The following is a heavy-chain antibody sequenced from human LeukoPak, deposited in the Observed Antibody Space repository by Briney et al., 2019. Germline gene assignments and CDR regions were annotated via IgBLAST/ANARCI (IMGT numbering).Heavy chain of an antibody. CDR2: IRYDGSNK. CDR1: GFTFSSYG. V-gene: IGHV3-30*02. D-gene: IGHD5-18*01. J-gene: IGHJ6*03. Sequence: PGGSLRLSCAASGFTFSSYGMHWVRQAPGKGLEWVAFIRYDGSNKYYADSVKGRFTISRDNSKNTLYLQMNSLRAEDTAVYYCAKDRTAPYSYGYHYYYYYMDVWGKGTTVTISS. CDR3: AKDRTAPYSYGYHYYYYYMDV.